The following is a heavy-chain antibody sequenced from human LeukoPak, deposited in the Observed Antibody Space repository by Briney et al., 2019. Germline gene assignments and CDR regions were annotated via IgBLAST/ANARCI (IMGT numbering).Heavy chain of an antibody. D-gene: IGHD4-11*01. CDR3: ARSEINDYSRF. CDR1: GYSLRNGYH. Sequence: PSETLSLTCTVSGYSLRNGYHWAWFRQPPGKGLERIGSVSQGGSTYDNPSLKSRVTMSMDTSKNQFSVKMRAVTAADTAVYYCARSEINDYSRFWGQGILVTVSS. J-gene: IGHJ4*02. V-gene: IGHV4-38-2*02. CDR2: VSQGGST.